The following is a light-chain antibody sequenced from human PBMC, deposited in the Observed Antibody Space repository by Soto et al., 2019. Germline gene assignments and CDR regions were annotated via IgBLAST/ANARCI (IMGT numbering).Light chain of an antibody. Sequence: IQLTQSPSSLSASVGDRVTITCRASQGISRYLAWYQQKPGKAPMLLIYAASTLLSGVPSRFSGSGSGADFTLTISSLQPEDFATYYCQQYKSAWTFGPGTKVDIK. CDR1: QGISRY. CDR2: AAS. CDR3: QQYKSAWT. V-gene: IGKV1-9*01. J-gene: IGKJ1*01.